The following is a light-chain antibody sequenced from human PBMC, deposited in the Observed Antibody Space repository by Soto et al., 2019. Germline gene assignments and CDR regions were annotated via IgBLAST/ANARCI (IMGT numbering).Light chain of an antibody. Sequence: DIQMTQSPSTLSASVGDRVTITCRASQSISSWLAWYQQKPGKAPKLLIYDASSLESGVPSRFSGSGSGTEFTLTISSLQPDDFATYYCQQRSNWPPTFGQGTKVDIK. V-gene: IGKV1-5*01. CDR1: QSISSW. J-gene: IGKJ1*01. CDR2: DAS. CDR3: QQRSNWPPT.